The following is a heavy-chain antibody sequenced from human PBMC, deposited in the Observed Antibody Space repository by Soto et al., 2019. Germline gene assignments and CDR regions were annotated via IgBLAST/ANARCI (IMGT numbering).Heavy chain of an antibody. CDR1: GYSFTSYW. CDR2: IYPGDSDT. D-gene: IGHD3-22*01. J-gene: IGHJ6*02. V-gene: IGHV5-51*01. CDR3: ARAFSRYYDSSGYSGSGMDV. Sequence: GESLKISCKGSGYSFTSYWIGWVRQMPGKGLEWMGIIYPGDSDTRYSPSFQGQVTISADKSISTAYLQWSSLKASDTAMYYCARAFSRYYDSSGYSGSGMDVWGQGTTVTVS.